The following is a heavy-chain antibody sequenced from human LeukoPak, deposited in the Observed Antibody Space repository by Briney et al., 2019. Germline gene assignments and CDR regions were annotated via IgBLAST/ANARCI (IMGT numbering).Heavy chain of an antibody. CDR3: AAVAGLGNAFDI. V-gene: IGHV1-2*02. Sequence: ASVKVSCKTSGYTFTGYYIHWVRQAPGLGLEWMGWINPYSGGTSYAPKFQGRVTMTRDTSISTAYMELSRLRSDDTAVYYCAAVAGLGNAFDIWGQGTMVTVSS. CDR2: INPYSGGT. D-gene: IGHD6-19*01. CDR1: GYTFTGYY. J-gene: IGHJ3*02.